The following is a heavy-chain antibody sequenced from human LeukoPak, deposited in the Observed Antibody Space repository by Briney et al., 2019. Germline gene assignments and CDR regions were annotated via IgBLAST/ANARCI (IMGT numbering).Heavy chain of an antibody. CDR3: TRERGKGWHYDSSGYYPDY. D-gene: IGHD3-22*01. V-gene: IGHV3-49*04. CDR2: IRSKAYGGTT. J-gene: IGHJ4*02. CDR1: GFTFGDYA. Sequence: PGGSLRLSCTASGFTFGDYAMSWVRQAPGKGVEWVGFIRSKAYGGTTEYAASVKGRFTISRDDSKSIAYLQMNSLKTEDTAVYYCTRERGKGWHYDSSGYYPDYWGQGTLVTVSS.